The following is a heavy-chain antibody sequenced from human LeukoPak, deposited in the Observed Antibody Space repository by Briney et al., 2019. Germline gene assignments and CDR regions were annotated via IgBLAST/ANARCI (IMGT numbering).Heavy chain of an antibody. J-gene: IGHJ4*02. CDR1: GYTFTSDG. CDR2: ISAYNGNT. Sequence: GSVKVSCKASGYTFTSDGISWERQAPGQGLEWMGWISAYNGNTNSALKLQGSVTMTTDTSRSTAYMELRSLRSDDTAEYYCARDLLPATAIPVVLIDYWGQGTRVTVSS. CDR3: ARDLLPATAIPVVLIDY. D-gene: IGHD2-2*02. V-gene: IGHV1-18*01.